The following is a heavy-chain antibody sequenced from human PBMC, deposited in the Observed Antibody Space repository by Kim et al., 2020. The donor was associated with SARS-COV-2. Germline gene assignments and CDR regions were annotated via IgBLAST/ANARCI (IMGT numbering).Heavy chain of an antibody. Sequence: GGSLRLSCAASGFNFGIYVMHWVRQAPGKGLEWVSFISYDGSSQAYADSVKGRLTISRDNSKNTLYLQMNSLRPEDTAVYYCAKDVTSGGFYYYYGMGV. CDR3: AKDVTSGGFYYYYGMGV. CDR2: ISYDGSSQ. V-gene: IGHV3-30*18. CDR1: GFNFGIYV. J-gene: IGHJ6*01. D-gene: IGHD1-26*01.